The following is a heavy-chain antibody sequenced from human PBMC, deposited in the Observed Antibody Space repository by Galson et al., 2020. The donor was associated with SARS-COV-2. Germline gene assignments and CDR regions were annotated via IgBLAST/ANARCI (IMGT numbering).Heavy chain of an antibody. J-gene: IGHJ6*02. CDR3: ARDLRYFDWLSRPYSYYYGMDV. V-gene: IGHV1-2*02. CDR1: GYSFTDHY. D-gene: IGHD3-9*01. CDR2: SNPDNGD. Sequence: ASVTVSCKASGYSFTDHYIHWVRPAPGLGFEWLGWSNPDNGDNYAPKFQGKVTITRDTSIRTAYMELSSLKSGDTAVYFCARDLRYFDWLSRPYSYYYGMDVWGQGTTVTVSS.